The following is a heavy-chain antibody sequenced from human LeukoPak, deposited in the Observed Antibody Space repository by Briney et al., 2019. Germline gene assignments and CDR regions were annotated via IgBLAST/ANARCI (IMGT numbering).Heavy chain of an antibody. V-gene: IGHV1-69*13. CDR1: GGTFSSYA. CDR3: ARDNSMEDTAWWFDP. D-gene: IGHD1-1*01. Sequence: ASVKVSCKTSGGTFSSYAISWVRQAPGQGLEWMGGIIPMFGTADYTQKFQGRVTISADEYTSTAYMELSSLRSEDTAVYYCARDNSMEDTAWWFDPWGQGTLVIVSS. CDR2: IIPMFGTA. J-gene: IGHJ5*02.